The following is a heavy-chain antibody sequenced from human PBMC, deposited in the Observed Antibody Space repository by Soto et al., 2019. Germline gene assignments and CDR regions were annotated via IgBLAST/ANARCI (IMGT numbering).Heavy chain of an antibody. D-gene: IGHD4-17*01. CDR2: INHSGST. J-gene: IGHJ4*02. CDR1: GGSFSGYY. CDR3: ARGLTTVTTVRYFDY. V-gene: IGHV4-34*01. Sequence: QVQLQQWGAGLLKPSETLSLTCAVYGGSFSGYYWSWIRQLPGKGLEWIGEINHSGSTNYNPSLKSRITISVDTSKNQFSLKLSSVAAADTAVYYCARGLTTVTTVRYFDYWGQGTLVTVSS.